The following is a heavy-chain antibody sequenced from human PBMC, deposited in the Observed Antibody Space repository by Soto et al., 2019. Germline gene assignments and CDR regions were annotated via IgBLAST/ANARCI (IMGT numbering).Heavy chain of an antibody. J-gene: IGHJ4*02. V-gene: IGHV4-61*01. D-gene: IGHD6-13*01. CDR1: GGSVSSGSYY. Sequence: PSETLSLTCTVSGGSVSSGSYYWTWIRRSPGKGLEWMGYIISSGSTDYNPPLKSRVTISVDSSKNEFSLKLRSVTAADTAVYYCARQRIAAAQYYFDYWGQGMLVTVSS. CDR3: ARQRIAAAQYYFDY. CDR2: IISSGST.